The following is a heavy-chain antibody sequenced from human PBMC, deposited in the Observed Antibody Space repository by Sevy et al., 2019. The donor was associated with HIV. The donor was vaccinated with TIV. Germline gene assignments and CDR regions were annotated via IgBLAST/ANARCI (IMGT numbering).Heavy chain of an antibody. Sequence: GGCLRLSCRGSGFTFSTYTIHWVRQAPGKGLEWVSSISRSSVTYYADSVRGRFTISRDDAKSSVYLEMSSLRDEDTAVYYCAREAYYYDSREENWFDPWGQGTLVTVSS. D-gene: IGHD3-22*01. CDR2: ISRSSVT. CDR1: GFTFSTYT. J-gene: IGHJ5*02. V-gene: IGHV3-21*06. CDR3: AREAYYYDSREENWFDP.